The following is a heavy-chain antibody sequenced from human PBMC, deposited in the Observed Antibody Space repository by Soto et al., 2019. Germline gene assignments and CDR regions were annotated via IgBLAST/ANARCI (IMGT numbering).Heavy chain of an antibody. D-gene: IGHD2-15*01. V-gene: IGHV1-69*13. CDR3: ARESRYCSGGSCYFLPGIDY. CDR2: IIPIFGTA. CDR1: GATFSSYA. J-gene: IGHJ4*02. Sequence: ASVKVSCKASGATFSSYAISWVRQAPGQGLEWMGGIIPIFGTANYAQKFQGRVTITADESTSTAYMELSSLRSEDTAVYYCARESRYCSGGSCYFLPGIDYWGQGTLVTVS.